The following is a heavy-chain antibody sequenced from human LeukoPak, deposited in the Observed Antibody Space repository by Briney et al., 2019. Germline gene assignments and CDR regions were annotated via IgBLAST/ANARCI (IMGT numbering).Heavy chain of an antibody. J-gene: IGHJ4*02. CDR3: AREIAAAGDNDY. V-gene: IGHV1-8*01. CDR1: GNTFTSYD. Sequence: ASVKVSCKASGNTFTSYDINWVRQATGQGLEWMGWMNPNSGNTGYAQKFQGRVTMTRNTSISTAYMELSSLRPEDTAVYYCAREIAAAGDNDYWGQGTLVTVSS. CDR2: MNPNSGNT. D-gene: IGHD6-13*01.